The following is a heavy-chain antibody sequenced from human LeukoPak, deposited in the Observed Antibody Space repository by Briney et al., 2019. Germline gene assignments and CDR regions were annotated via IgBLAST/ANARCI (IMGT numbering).Heavy chain of an antibody. D-gene: IGHD6-13*01. Sequence: GGSLRLSCAASGFIFSHSSIHWVRQPPGKGLEYVSAITSDGGGTFYAKSVKGRFTISRDNSKDTLSLHMASLTTEDTAVYYCARETATGVTSSWYYDCWGQGTLVTVSS. CDR3: ARETATGVTSSWYYDC. V-gene: IGHV3-64*01. J-gene: IGHJ4*02. CDR1: GFIFSHSS. CDR2: ITSDGGGT.